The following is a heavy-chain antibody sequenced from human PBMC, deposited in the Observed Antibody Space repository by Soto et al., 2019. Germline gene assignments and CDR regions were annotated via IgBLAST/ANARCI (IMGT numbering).Heavy chain of an antibody. Sequence: GGSLRLSCTTSGFTFGDYALSWVRQAPGKGLEWVGFIRRDAYGGTTDYAASVKGRFTISRDDSKSIAYLQMNSLRTEDAALYYCTRASSLDFDFWGQGTLVTVSS. CDR1: GFTFGDYA. D-gene: IGHD3-16*01. CDR3: TRASSLDFDF. V-gene: IGHV3-49*04. J-gene: IGHJ4*02. CDR2: IRRDAYGGTT.